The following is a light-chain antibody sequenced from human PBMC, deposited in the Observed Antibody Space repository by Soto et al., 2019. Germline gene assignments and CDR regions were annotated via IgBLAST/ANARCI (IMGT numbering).Light chain of an antibody. CDR2: AAA. CDR3: QQSYSTLTLT. Sequence: DIQMTQSPSSLSASVGDRVTITCRASQSISSYLNWYQQKPGKAPKLLIFAAASLLSGVPSRFIGGGSGTDFTLTIISLQPEDYATYYCQQSYSTLTLTFGQGTKVEIK. J-gene: IGKJ1*01. CDR1: QSISSY. V-gene: IGKV1-39*01.